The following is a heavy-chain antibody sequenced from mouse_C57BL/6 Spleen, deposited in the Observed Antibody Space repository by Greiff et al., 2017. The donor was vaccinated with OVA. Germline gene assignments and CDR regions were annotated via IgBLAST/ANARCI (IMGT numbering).Heavy chain of an antibody. J-gene: IGHJ3*01. CDR2: IYPGSGNT. D-gene: IGHD2-2*01. CDR3: AREGVWLPQAWFGY. CDR1: GYTFTDYY. Sequence: QVQLQQSGAELVRPGASVKLSCKASGYTFTDYYINWVKQRPGQGLEWIARIYPGSGNTYYNEKFKGKATLTAEKSSSTAYMQLSSLTSEDSAVYFCAREGVWLPQAWFGYWGQGTLVTGSA. V-gene: IGHV1-76*01.